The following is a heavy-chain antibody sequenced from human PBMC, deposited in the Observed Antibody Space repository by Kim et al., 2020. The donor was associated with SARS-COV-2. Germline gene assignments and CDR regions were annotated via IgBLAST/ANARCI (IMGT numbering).Heavy chain of an antibody. CDR3: ARDPRDGYSLFDY. Sequence: YAQKFQGRVTMTRATSTSTVYMELSSLRSEDTAVYCCARDPRDGYSLFDYWGQGTLVTVSS. D-gene: IGHD4-4*01. V-gene: IGHV1-46*01. J-gene: IGHJ4*02.